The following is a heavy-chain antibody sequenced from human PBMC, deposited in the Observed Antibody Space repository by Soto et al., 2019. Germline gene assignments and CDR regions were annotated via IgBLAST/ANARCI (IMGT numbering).Heavy chain of an antibody. Sequence: QVQLVQSGSEVKKPGSSVKVSCKASGGTFSTYTVTWVRQAPGQGLEWMGRIIPIVGIENYAQKFQGRVTITADKSTSIAYMELSSLRSEDTVVYYCATMTSGGYGGDYWGEGTQVTFSS. CDR1: GGTFSTYT. D-gene: IGHD2-15*01. CDR2: IIPIVGIE. CDR3: ATMTSGGYGGDY. V-gene: IGHV1-69*02. J-gene: IGHJ4*02.